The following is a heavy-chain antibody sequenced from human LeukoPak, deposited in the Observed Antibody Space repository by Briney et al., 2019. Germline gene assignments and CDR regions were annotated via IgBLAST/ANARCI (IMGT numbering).Heavy chain of an antibody. J-gene: IGHJ6*03. Sequence: PSETLSLTCVVYGGSFSGYYWSWIRQPPGKGLEWIGDINHSGSTNYNPSLKSRVTLSVDTSKNQFSLKLSSVTAADTAVYYCARTWTGSGIGYYYYYMDVWGKGTTVTISS. CDR1: GGSFSGYY. V-gene: IGHV4-34*01. CDR2: INHSGST. CDR3: ARTWTGSGIGYYYYYMDV. D-gene: IGHD3-10*01.